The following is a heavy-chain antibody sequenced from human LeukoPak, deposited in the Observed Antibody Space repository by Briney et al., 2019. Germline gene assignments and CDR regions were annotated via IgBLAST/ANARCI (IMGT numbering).Heavy chain of an antibody. J-gene: IGHJ4*02. D-gene: IGHD1-7*01. V-gene: IGHV3-30*04. Sequence: GGSLRLSCAASGFTFSSYAMHWVRQAPGKGLEWVAVISYDGSDKYYADSVKGRFTISRDNSKNTLYLQMNSLRAEDTAVYYCAKVRVVFNWNYAYYFDSWGQGTLVTVSS. CDR3: AKVRVVFNWNYAYYFDS. CDR1: GFTFSSYA. CDR2: ISYDGSDK.